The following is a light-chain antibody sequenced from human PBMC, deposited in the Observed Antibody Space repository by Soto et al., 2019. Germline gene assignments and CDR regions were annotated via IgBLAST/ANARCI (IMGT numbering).Light chain of an antibody. CDR2: ATY. CDR3: QQLNSYPVT. J-gene: IGKJ4*01. Sequence: DIQLTQSPSFLSASVGDRVTITCRASQGLNSYFAWYQQKPGKAPKLLLYATYTLQSVFPSRFSGSGSGAEFTLTSTSLQPEDIANYYCQQLNSYPVTFGGGTKVEIK. V-gene: IGKV1-9*01. CDR1: QGLNSY.